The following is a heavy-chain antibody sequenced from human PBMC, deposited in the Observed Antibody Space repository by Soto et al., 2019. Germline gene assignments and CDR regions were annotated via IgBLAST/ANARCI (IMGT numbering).Heavy chain of an antibody. CDR3: ARAGAAGLNYYYYYMDV. D-gene: IGHD6-13*01. Sequence: GGSLRLSCAASGFTFSSYSMNWVRQAPGKGLEWVSYISSGSSTIYYADSVKGRFTISRDNAKNSLYLQMNSLRAEDTAVYYCARAGAAGLNYYYYYMDVWGKGTTVTVS. J-gene: IGHJ6*03. V-gene: IGHV3-48*01. CDR2: ISSGSSTI. CDR1: GFTFSSYS.